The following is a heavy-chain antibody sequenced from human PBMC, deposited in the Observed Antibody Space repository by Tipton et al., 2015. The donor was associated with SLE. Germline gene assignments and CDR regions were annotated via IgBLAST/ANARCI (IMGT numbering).Heavy chain of an antibody. J-gene: IGHJ2*01. D-gene: IGHD6-19*01. CDR2: IYRSGNT. CDR3: ARTPVAVKFRYFDL. CDR1: GLTFSDQF. V-gene: IGHV4-38-2*01. Sequence: LRLSCVVSGLTFSDQFIDWVRQAPGKGLEWVGSIYRSGNTFYNPSLKSRVTISVDTSKNQFSLKLTSVTAADTAVYFCARTPVAVKFRYFDLWGRGTLVTVSS.